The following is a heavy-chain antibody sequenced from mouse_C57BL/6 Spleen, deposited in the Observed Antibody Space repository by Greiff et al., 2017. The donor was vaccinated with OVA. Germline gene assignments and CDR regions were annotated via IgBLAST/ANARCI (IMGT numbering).Heavy chain of an antibody. J-gene: IGHJ3*01. CDR2: INPNNGGT. D-gene: IGHD2-4*01. CDR3: AKRVDYDWFAY. Sequence: EVQGVESGPELVKPGASVKISCKASGYTFTDYYMNWVKQSHGKSLEWIGDINPNNGGTSYNQKFKGKATLTVDKSSSTAYMELRSLTSEDAAVYYCAKRVDYDWFAYWGQGTLVTVSA. CDR1: GYTFTDYY. V-gene: IGHV1-26*01.